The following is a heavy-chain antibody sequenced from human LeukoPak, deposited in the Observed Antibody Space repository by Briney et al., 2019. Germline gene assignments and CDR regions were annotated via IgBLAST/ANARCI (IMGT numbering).Heavy chain of an antibody. Sequence: SETLSLTCTVSGGSISSSSYYWGWIRQPPGKGLEWIGYIYYSGSTNYNPSLKSRVTISVDTSKNQFSLKLSSVTAADTAVYYCARSGAYFGAFDIWGQGTMVTVSS. CDR3: ARSGAYFGAFDI. D-gene: IGHD3-10*01. V-gene: IGHV4-61*05. J-gene: IGHJ3*02. CDR1: GGSISSSSYY. CDR2: IYYSGST.